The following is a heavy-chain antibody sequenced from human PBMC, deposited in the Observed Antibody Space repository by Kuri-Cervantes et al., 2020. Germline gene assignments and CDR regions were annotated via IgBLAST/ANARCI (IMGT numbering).Heavy chain of an antibody. Sequence: ETLSLTCTVSGGSISSYYWSWVRQPSGKGLEWVSAISGSGGSTYYADSVKGRFTISRDNSKNTLYLQMNSLRAEDTAVYYCAKDVYYYDSSGYSYWGQGTLVTVSS. CDR2: ISGSGGST. D-gene: IGHD3-22*01. V-gene: IGHV3-23*01. CDR3: AKDVYYYDSSGYSY. CDR1: GGSISSYY. J-gene: IGHJ4*02.